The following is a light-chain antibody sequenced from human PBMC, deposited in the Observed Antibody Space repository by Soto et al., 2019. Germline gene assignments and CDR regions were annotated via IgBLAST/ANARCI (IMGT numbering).Light chain of an antibody. CDR2: EVN. J-gene: IGLJ1*01. Sequence: QSVLTQPPSASGSPGQSVAISCTGTSSDVGGYNYVSWYQQHPGKAPKLMIYEVNKRPSGVPDRFSSSKSGTSASLAISGLRSEDDAVYYCTALDDNLSGYVFGPGTKVT. CDR3: TALDDNLSGYV. CDR1: SSDVGGYNY. V-gene: IGLV2-8*01.